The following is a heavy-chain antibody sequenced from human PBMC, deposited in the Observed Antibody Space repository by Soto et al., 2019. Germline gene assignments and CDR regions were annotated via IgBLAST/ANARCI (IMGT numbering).Heavy chain of an antibody. V-gene: IGHV3-30*18. CDR1: GFTFSSYG. CDR3: AKDGYSSSGGAFDI. Sequence: QVPLVESGGGVVQPGRSLRLSCAASGFTFSSYGMHWVRQAPGKGLEWVAVISYDGSNKYYADSVKGRFTISRDNSKNTLYLQMNSLRAEDTAVYYCAKDGYSSSGGAFDIWGQGTMVTVSS. J-gene: IGHJ3*02. CDR2: ISYDGSNK. D-gene: IGHD6-13*01.